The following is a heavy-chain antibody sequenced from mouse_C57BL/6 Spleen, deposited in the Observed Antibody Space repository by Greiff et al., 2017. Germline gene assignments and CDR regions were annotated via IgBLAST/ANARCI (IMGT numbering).Heavy chain of an antibody. V-gene: IGHV1-75*01. CDR2: IFPGSGSN. Sequence: QVQLQQSGPELVKPGASVKISCKASGYTLTDYYINWVKQRPGQGLEWIGWIFPGSGSNYYNEKLTGKTTITVDKYTRTSYILISSLTSEYSAVYFCANGYDGATSDYWGQGTSVTVSS. D-gene: IGHD2-2*01. CDR1: GYTLTDYY. CDR3: ANGYDGATSDY. J-gene: IGHJ4*01.